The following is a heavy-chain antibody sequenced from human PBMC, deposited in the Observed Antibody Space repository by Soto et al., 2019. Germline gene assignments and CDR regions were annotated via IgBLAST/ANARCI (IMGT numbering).Heavy chain of an antibody. Sequence: PSETLSLTCLVSGASIRSGGYCWSWIRQVPGKGMEWIGFVYGSGSTSSNPSLKSRVTISVDTSKNHFSLELSSVTAADTALYYCTWGDSSNKVERWGQGALVTVSS. D-gene: IGHD3-16*01. J-gene: IGHJ4*02. CDR3: TWGDSSNKVER. V-gene: IGHV4-31*02. CDR1: GASIRSGGYC. CDR2: VYGSGST.